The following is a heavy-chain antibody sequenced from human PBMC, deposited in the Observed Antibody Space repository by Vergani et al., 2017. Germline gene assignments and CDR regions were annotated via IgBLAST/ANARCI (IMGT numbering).Heavy chain of an antibody. J-gene: IGHJ4*02. V-gene: IGHV3-11*01. D-gene: IGHD4-23*01. CDR1: GFTFSDYY. CDR2: IGSSGSTI. CDR3: ARDHPVYDYGGKKGDYFDY. Sequence: QVQLVESGGGLVKPGGSLRLSCAASGFTFSDYYMSWICQAPGKGLEWVSYIGSSGSTIYYADSVKGRFTISRDNAKNSLYLQMNSLRAEDTAVYYCARDHPVYDYGGKKGDYFDYWGQGTLVTVSS.